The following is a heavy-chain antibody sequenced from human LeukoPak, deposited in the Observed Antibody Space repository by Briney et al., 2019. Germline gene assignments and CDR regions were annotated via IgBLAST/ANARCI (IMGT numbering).Heavy chain of an antibody. CDR3: ARDPEMVYAIGDAFDI. Sequence: SETLSLTCTVSGGSISSSSYYWGWIRQPPGKGLEWIGSIYYSGSTYYNPSLKSRVTISVDTSKNQFSLKLSSVTAADTAVYYCARDPEMVYAIGDAFDIWGQGTMVTVSS. D-gene: IGHD2-8*01. J-gene: IGHJ3*02. V-gene: IGHV4-39*07. CDR1: GGSISSSSYY. CDR2: IYYSGST.